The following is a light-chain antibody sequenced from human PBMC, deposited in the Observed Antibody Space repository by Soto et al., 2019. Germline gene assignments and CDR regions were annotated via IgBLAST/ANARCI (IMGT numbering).Light chain of an antibody. V-gene: IGLV1-51*01. CDR2: DNS. CDR1: SSNIGNHF. CDR3: GAWDSSLSAGQGV. J-gene: IGLJ3*02. Sequence: QSVLTQPPSVSAAPGQMVTISCSGSSSNIGNHFVSWYQHLPGTAPKLLIYDNSERPSGIPDRFSGSKSGTSATLGITGLQTGDEAVYYCGAWDSSLSAGQGVFGGGTKVTVL.